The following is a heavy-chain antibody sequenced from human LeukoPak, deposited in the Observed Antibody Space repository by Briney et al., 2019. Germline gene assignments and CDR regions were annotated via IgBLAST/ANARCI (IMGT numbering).Heavy chain of an antibody. V-gene: IGHV4-34*01. J-gene: IGHJ4*02. CDR3: ARETSMVRMGYYFDY. CDR2: INHSGST. Sequence: SETLSLTCAVYGGSFSGYYWSWIRQPPGEGLEWIGEINHSGSTNYNPSLKSRVTISVDTSKNQFSLKLSSVTAADTAVYYCARETSMVRMGYYFDYWGQGTLVTVSS. D-gene: IGHD3-10*01. CDR1: GGSFSGYY.